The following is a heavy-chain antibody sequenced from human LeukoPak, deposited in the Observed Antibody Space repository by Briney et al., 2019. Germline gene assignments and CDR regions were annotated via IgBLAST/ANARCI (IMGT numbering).Heavy chain of an antibody. Sequence: ASVKVSCKASGYTFTSYGISWVRQAPGQGLEWMGWISAYNGNTNYAQKLQGRVTMTTDTPTSTAYMELRSLRSDDTAVYYCARGCSGGSCYPNWFDPWGQGTLVTVSS. V-gene: IGHV1-18*01. CDR2: ISAYNGNT. J-gene: IGHJ5*02. CDR1: GYTFTSYG. D-gene: IGHD2-15*01. CDR3: ARGCSGGSCYPNWFDP.